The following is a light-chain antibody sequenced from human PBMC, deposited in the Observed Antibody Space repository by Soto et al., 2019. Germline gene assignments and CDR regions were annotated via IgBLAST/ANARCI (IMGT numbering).Light chain of an antibody. Sequence: IVLTQSPGTLSLSPGERATLSCRASQSVSSNYLAWYQQRPGQTPRLLIYATSSRATGIPDRFSVSGSGTDFTLTISRLEPEDFAVYYCQQSGNTFGQGTRLEIK. CDR3: QQSGNT. J-gene: IGKJ5*01. V-gene: IGKV3-20*01. CDR2: ATS. CDR1: QSVSSNY.